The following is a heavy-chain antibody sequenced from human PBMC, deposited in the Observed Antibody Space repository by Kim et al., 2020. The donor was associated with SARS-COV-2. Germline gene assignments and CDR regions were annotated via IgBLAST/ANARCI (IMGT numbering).Heavy chain of an antibody. CDR2: ISSSGSTI. Sequence: GGSLRLSCAASGFTFSSYEMNWVRQAPGKGLEWVSYISSSGSTIYYADSVKGRFTISRDNAKNSLYLQMNSLRAEDTAVYYCARDRVYSSTYDAFDIWGQGTMVTVSS. V-gene: IGHV3-48*03. CDR1: GFTFSSYE. CDR3: ARDRVYSSTYDAFDI. D-gene: IGHD6-13*01. J-gene: IGHJ3*02.